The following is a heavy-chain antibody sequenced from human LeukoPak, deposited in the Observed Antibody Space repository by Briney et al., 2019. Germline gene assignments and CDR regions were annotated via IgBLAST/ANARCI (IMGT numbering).Heavy chain of an antibody. CDR1: GFTFSSYS. CDR3: ARASLLTKIVVVKGAFDI. J-gene: IGHJ3*02. D-gene: IGHD3-22*01. V-gene: IGHV3-21*01. Sequence: PGGSLRLSCAASGFTFSSYSMKWVRQAPGKGLEWVSSISSSSSYIYYADSVKGRFTISRDNAKNSLYLQMNSLRAEDTAVYYCARASLLTKIVVVKGAFDIWGQGTMVTVSS. CDR2: ISSSSSYI.